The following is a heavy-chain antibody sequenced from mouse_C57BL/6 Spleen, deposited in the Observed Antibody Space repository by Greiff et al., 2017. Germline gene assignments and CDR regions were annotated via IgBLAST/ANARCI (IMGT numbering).Heavy chain of an antibody. CDR1: GYTFTSYW. V-gene: IGHV1-64*01. D-gene: IGHD1-1*02. CDR2: IHPNSGST. CDR3: ARSNYGGPLMDY. Sequence: QVQLQQSGAELVKPGASVKLSCKASGYTFTSYWMHWVKQRPGQGLEWIGMIHPNSGSTNYNEKFKSKATLTVDKSSSTAYMQLSSLTSEDSAVYYCARSNYGGPLMDYWGQGTSVTVSS. J-gene: IGHJ4*01.